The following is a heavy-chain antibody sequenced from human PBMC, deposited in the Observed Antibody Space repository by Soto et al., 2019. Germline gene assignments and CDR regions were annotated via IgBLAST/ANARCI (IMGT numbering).Heavy chain of an antibody. CDR1: GYTFASYA. CDR2: IGAYNGNA. Sequence: QVQLVQSGAEVKKPGASVKVSCKASGYTFASYAISWMRQAPGQGLEWMGWIGAYNGNANYAQKLQGRVTMTTATTTSTAYMELRSLRSDDTAVGYCARDPPPPDYWGQGTLVIVSS. CDR3: ARDPPPPDY. V-gene: IGHV1-18*01. J-gene: IGHJ4*02.